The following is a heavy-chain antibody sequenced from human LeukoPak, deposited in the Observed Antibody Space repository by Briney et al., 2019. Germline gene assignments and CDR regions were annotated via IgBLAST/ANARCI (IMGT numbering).Heavy chain of an antibody. D-gene: IGHD3-22*01. J-gene: IGHJ4*02. CDR3: ARQQHYDSSGYYDY. CDR1: VASFSSYY. Sequence: SETLSLTCTVSVASFSSYYWSWIRQPPGKGLEWIGDIYYSGSTNYNPSLKSRVTISVDTSKNQFSLKLRSVTAADTAVYYCARQQHYDSSGYYDYWGQGTLVTVSS. V-gene: IGHV4-59*08. CDR2: IYYSGST.